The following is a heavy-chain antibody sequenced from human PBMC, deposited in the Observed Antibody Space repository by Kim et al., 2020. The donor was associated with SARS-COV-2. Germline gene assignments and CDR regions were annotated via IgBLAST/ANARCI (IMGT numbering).Heavy chain of an antibody. J-gene: IGHJ3*02. CDR2: ISYDGSNK. Sequence: GGSLRLSCAASGFTFSSYGMHWVRQAPGKGLEWVAVISYDGSNKYYADSVKGRFTISRDNSKNTLYLQMNSLRAEDTAVYYCANNGRLSDAFDIWGQGTMVTVSS. V-gene: IGHV3-30*18. CDR1: GFTFSSYG. CDR3: ANNGRLSDAFDI.